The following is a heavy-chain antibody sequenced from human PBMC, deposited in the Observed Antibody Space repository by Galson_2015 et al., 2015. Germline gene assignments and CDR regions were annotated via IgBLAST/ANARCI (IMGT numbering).Heavy chain of an antibody. D-gene: IGHD3-10*01. J-gene: IGHJ6*02. V-gene: IGHV3-33*08. CDR1: GFTFSSYG. Sequence: SLRLSCAASGFTFSSYGMHWVRQAPGKGLEWVAGIRFDGSDKTYADSVKGRFTISRDDSRNTLYLQGISLRAEDTALYYCARDWTTVLRGEYPPYGMDVWGQGTTVTVSS. CDR2: IRFDGSDK. CDR3: ARDWTTVLRGEYPPYGMDV.